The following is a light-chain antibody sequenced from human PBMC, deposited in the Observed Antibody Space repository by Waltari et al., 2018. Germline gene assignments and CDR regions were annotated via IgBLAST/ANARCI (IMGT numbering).Light chain of an antibody. CDR3: QTWGTGGV. CDR2: LNSDGSH. V-gene: IGLV4-69*01. CDR1: SRHSSYA. Sequence: QLVLTQSPSASASLGASVKLTCTLRSRHSSYAIAWLQQQPEKGPRYLMKLNSDGSHNKGDGIPDRFSGSSSGAERYLTISSLQSEDEADYYCQTWGTGGVFGGGTKLTVL. J-gene: IGLJ2*01.